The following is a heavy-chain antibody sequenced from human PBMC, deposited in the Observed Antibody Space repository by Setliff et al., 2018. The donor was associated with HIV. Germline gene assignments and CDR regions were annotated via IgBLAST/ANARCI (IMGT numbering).Heavy chain of an antibody. CDR2: IYSSGST. CDR3: ARVRDSTGYTASDV. J-gene: IGHJ6*02. D-gene: IGHD3-22*01. V-gene: IGHV4-61*08. CDR1: GGSISSGGYY. Sequence: SETLSLTCTGSGGSISSGGYYWNWIRQYPVKGLEWIGHIYSSGSTNYNPSPTSLVTISVDTSKRQSSLKPNAVTAADTAVYYCARVRDSTGYTASDVWGQGTTVTVSS.